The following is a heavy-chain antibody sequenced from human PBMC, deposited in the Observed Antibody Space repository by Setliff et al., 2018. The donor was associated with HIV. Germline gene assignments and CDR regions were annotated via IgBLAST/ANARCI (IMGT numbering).Heavy chain of an antibody. CDR3: ARGLSIFGVATPGFYSFMDV. D-gene: IGHD3-3*01. CDR1: GGSISSGSYY. J-gene: IGHJ6*03. V-gene: IGHV4-61*01. CDR2: ISYSGST. Sequence: SETLSLTCAVSGGSISSGSYYWSWIRQPPGKGLEWIGYISYSGSTNYNPSLKSRVTISVDTSKKQVSLKLNSVTAADTAVYYCARGLSIFGVATPGFYSFMDVWGKGTTVTVS.